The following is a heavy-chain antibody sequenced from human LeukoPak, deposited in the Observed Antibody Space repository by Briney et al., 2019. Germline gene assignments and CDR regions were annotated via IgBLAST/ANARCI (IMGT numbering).Heavy chain of an antibody. D-gene: IGHD6-19*01. CDR1: GGSFSSYY. V-gene: IGHV4-59*08. Sequence: PSETLSLTCAVYGGSFSSYYWSRIRQPPGKGLEWIGYIYYSGSTNYNPSLKSRVTISVDTSKNQFSLKLSSVTAADTAVYYCARLGGGWLAVAGRHDAFDIWGQGTMVTVSS. CDR3: ARLGGGWLAVAGRHDAFDI. J-gene: IGHJ3*02. CDR2: IYYSGST.